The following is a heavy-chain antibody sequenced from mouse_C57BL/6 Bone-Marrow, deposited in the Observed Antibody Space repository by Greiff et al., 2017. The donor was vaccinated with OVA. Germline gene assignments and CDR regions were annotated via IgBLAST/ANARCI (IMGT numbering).Heavy chain of an antibody. Sequence: QVQLQQSGPGLVQPSQSLSITCTVSGFSLTSYGVHWVRQSPGKGLEWLGVIWSGGSTDYNAAFISRLSISKDNSKSQVFFKMNSLQADDTAIYYCARHPLFITTVVATHYYAMDYWGQGTSVTVSS. J-gene: IGHJ4*01. CDR3: ARHPLFITTVVATHYYAMDY. V-gene: IGHV2-2*01. CDR2: IWSGGST. CDR1: GFSLTSYG. D-gene: IGHD1-1*01.